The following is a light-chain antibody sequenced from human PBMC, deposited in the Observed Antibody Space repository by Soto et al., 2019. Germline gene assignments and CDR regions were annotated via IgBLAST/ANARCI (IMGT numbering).Light chain of an antibody. V-gene: IGKV1-9*01. J-gene: IGKJ3*01. CDR3: QQLFLYPPT. CDR2: GAS. Sequence: IQLTQSPSSLSASVGDRVTITCRASQGIINYLAWYQQKQGKAPKLLIYGASTLQSGVPSRFGVILYGTAGTITVSSLQTEDGQTYEGQQLFLYPPTFGPGTKVDIK. CDR1: QGIINY.